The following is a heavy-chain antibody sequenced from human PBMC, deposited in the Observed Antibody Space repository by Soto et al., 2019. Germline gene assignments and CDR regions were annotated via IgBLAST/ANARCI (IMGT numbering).Heavy chain of an antibody. CDR3: ARAADSSGWYRGPYYYYGMDA. V-gene: IGHV1-2*02. CDR2: INPNSGGT. CDR1: GYTFTGYY. J-gene: IGHJ6*02. D-gene: IGHD6-19*01. Sequence: ASVKVTCKASGYTFTGYYMHWVRQAPGQGLEWMGWINPNSGGTNYAQKFQGRVTMTRDTSISTAYMELSRLRSDDTAVYYCARAADSSGWYRGPYYYYGMDAWGQGTTVTVSS.